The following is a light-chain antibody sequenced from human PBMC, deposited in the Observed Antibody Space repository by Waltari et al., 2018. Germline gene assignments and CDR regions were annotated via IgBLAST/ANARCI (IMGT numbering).Light chain of an antibody. CDR1: SSDVGGYNY. J-gene: IGLJ2*01. Sequence: QSALTQPASVSGSPGQSITISCTGTSSDVGGYNYVSWYQQHPGKAPKLMIYEVSKRPPGVSNSFPGSEPGNTASLTISGRQAEDEAAYYCSSYTSSSTGVFGGGTKLTVL. CDR3: SSYTSSSTGV. CDR2: EVS. V-gene: IGLV2-14*01.